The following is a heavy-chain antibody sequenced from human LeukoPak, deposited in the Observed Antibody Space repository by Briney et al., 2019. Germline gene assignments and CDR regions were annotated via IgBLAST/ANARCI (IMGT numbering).Heavy chain of an antibody. Sequence: GASVKVSCKASGYTFTSYGISWVRQAPGQGLEWMGWISAYNGNTNYAQKLQGRVTMTTDTSTSTAYMELRSLRSDDTAVYYCARVGLGYCSGGSCYSGFDYWGQGTLVTVSS. CDR1: GYTFTSYG. CDR3: ARVGLGYCSGGSCYSGFDY. J-gene: IGHJ4*02. CDR2: ISAYNGNT. D-gene: IGHD2-15*01. V-gene: IGHV1-18*01.